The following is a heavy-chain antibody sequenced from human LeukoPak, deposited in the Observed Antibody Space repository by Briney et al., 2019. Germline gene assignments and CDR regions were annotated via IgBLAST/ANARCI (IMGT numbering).Heavy chain of an antibody. CDR1: GGSFSGYY. Sequence: PSETLSLTCAVYGGSFSGYYGSWIRQPPGKGLEWIGEINHSGSTNYKPSLKSRVTISVDKSKKQFSLKLSSVTAADTAVYYCARGPNSSTDYWGQGTLVTVSS. CDR2: INHSGST. CDR3: ARGPNSSTDY. D-gene: IGHD2-2*01. J-gene: IGHJ4*02. V-gene: IGHV4-34*01.